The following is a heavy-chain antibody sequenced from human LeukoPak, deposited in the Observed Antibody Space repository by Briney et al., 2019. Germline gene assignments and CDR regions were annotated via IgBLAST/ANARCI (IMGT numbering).Heavy chain of an antibody. J-gene: IGHJ3*02. CDR1: GGSISSSNW. D-gene: IGHD3-22*01. CDR3: ARGPYSYDSSGAFDI. Sequence: KPSGTLSLTCAASGGSISSSNWWSWVRQPPGKGLEWIGEIYHSGSTNYNPSLKSRVTISVDKSKNQFSLKLSSVTAADTAVYFCARGPYSYDSSGAFDIWGQGTMVTVSS. CDR2: IYHSGST. V-gene: IGHV4-4*02.